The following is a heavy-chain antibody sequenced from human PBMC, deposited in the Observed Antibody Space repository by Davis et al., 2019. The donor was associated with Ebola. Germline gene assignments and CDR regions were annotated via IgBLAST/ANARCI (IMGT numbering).Heavy chain of an antibody. V-gene: IGHV4-4*02. CDR3: ARGVATVTSQYFDY. CDR1: GGSISSSNW. Sequence: MPGGSLRLSCAVSGGSISSSNWWCWVRQPPGKGLEWIGEFYHSGSTNYNPSLKSRVTISVDRSKNQFSLKLSSVTAADTAVYYCARGVATVTSQYFDYWGQGTLVTVSS. J-gene: IGHJ4*02. D-gene: IGHD4-17*01. CDR2: FYHSGST.